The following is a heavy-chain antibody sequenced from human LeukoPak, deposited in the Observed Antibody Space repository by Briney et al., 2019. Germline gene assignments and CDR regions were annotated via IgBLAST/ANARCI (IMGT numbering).Heavy chain of an antibody. V-gene: IGHV4-59*01. CDR1: GGSISSDY. J-gene: IGHJ3*02. Sequence: SETLSLTCTVSGGSISSDYWSWIRQPPGKGLEWIGYIYYSGSTNYNPSLKSRVTISVDTSKNQFSLKQSSVTAADTAVYYCARDRRGYSYGCDAFDIWGQGTMVTVSS. CDR3: ARDRRGYSYGCDAFDI. CDR2: IYYSGST. D-gene: IGHD5-18*01.